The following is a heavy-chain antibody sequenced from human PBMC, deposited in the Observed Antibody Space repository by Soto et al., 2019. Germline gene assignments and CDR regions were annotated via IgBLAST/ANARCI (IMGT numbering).Heavy chain of an antibody. Sequence: EVPLLESGGGLVQPGGSLRLSCAASGFTFSSYAMSWVRQAPGKGLEWVSAISGSGGSTYYADSVKGRFTISRDNSKNTLYLQMNSLRAEDTAVYYCAKRRLWSFDYFDYWGQGTLVTVSS. CDR3: AKRRLWSFDYFDY. CDR2: ISGSGGST. J-gene: IGHJ4*02. V-gene: IGHV3-23*01. D-gene: IGHD5-18*01. CDR1: GFTFSSYA.